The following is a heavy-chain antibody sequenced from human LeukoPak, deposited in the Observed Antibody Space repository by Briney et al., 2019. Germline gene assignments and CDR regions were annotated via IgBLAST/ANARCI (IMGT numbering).Heavy chain of an antibody. V-gene: IGHV4-39*07. CDR3: AGIAAAGTGY. CDR2: IYYSGST. CDR1: GGSISSSSYY. J-gene: IGHJ4*02. Sequence: SETLSLTCTVSGGSISSSSYYWGWIRQPPGKGLEWIGSIYYSGSTYYNPSLKSRVTISVDTSKNQFSLKLSSVTAADTAVYYCAGIAAAGTGYWGQETLVTVSS. D-gene: IGHD6-13*01.